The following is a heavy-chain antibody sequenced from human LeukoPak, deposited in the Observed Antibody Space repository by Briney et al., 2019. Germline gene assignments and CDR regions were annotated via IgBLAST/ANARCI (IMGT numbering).Heavy chain of an antibody. CDR1: GGSISSYY. D-gene: IGHD1-1*01. Sequence: SETLSLTCPVSGGSISSYYWSWIRQPPGKGLEWIGYIYYSGSTNYNPSLKSRVTISVDTSKNQFSLKLSSVTAADTAVYYCARDGIATDYWGQGTLVTVSS. V-gene: IGHV4-59*01. J-gene: IGHJ4*02. CDR2: IYYSGST. CDR3: ARDGIATDY.